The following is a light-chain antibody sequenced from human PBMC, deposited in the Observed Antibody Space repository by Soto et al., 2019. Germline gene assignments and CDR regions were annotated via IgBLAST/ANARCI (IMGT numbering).Light chain of an antibody. J-gene: IGLJ2*01. CDR3: QSYDSSLSGFVV. CDR2: GSS. CDR1: SSNIGAGYD. V-gene: IGLV1-40*01. Sequence: QSVLRQPPSVSGAPGQRVTISCAGSSSNIGAGYDVHWYQQLPGTAPKLLIYGSSNRPSGVPDRFSGSKSGPSAALAITGLQADDEADYYGQSYDSSLSGFVVFGGGTKLTVL.